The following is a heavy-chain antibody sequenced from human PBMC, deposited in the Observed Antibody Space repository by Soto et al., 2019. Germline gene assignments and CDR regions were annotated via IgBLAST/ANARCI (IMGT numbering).Heavy chain of an antibody. D-gene: IGHD5-12*01. CDR2: IYWEDDK. J-gene: IGHJ4*02. CDR1: GFSLSNSVVG. CDR3: EHGGYSGYDYRY. Sequence: QITLKESGPTLVQPTQTLTLTCTFSGFSLSNSVVGVGWLLQPPGKALEWLALIYWEDDKRYSPSLKSRLTITKATYKNQGVHTMTSMDPVDTATYCCEHGGYSGYDYRYWGQGTLVTVSS. V-gene: IGHV2-5*02.